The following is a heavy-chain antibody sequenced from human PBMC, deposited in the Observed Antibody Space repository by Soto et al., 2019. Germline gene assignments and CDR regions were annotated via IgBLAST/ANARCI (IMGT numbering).Heavy chain of an antibody. J-gene: IGHJ6*02. CDR1: GFTFSKAW. D-gene: IGHD3-10*01. CDR3: TAAGVRLVVMSGMDV. V-gene: IGHV3-15*01. Sequence: DVQLVESGGGLVKPGGSLRLSCRTSGFTFSKAWMRWVRQAPGKGLEWVGRIRSNAEGGTVEYAAPVKGRFIISRDDSTNTLYLQMNSLDREDTGVYYCTAAGVRLVVMSGMDVWGQGTAVTVSS. CDR2: IRSNAEGGTV.